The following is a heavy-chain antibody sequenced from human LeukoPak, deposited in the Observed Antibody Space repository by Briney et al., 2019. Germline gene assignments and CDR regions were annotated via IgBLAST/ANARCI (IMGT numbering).Heavy chain of an antibody. CDR1: GFTFSSYG. D-gene: IGHD1-26*01. CDR2: IWYDGSNK. V-gene: IGHV3-33*06. J-gene: IGHJ4*02. CDR3: AKDGPVGALDY. Sequence: GGPLRLSCAASGFTFSSYGMHWVRQAPGKGLEWVAVIWYDGSNKYYADSVKGRFTISRDNSKNTLYLQMNSLRAEDTAVYYCAKDGPVGALDYWGQGTLVTVSS.